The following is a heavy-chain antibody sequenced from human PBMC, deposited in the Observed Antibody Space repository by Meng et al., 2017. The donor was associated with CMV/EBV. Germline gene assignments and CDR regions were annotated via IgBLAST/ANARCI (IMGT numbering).Heavy chain of an antibody. V-gene: IGHV3-30*02. D-gene: IGHD2-2*01. Sequence: GESLKISCAASGFTFSSYGMHWVRQAPGKGLEWVAFIRYDGSNKYYADSVKGRFTISRDNSKNTLYLQMNSLRDEDTAVYYCAKDPRYCSSTSCEPSDYWGQGTLVTVSS. CDR3: AKDPRYCSSTSCEPSDY. CDR1: GFTFSSYG. J-gene: IGHJ4*02. CDR2: IRYDGSNK.